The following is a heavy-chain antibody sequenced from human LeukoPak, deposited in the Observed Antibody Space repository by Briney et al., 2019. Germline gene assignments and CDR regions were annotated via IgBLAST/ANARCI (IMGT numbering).Heavy chain of an antibody. V-gene: IGHV3-23*01. CDR3: ARDLAWGAFDY. CDR1: GFSFSYHG. D-gene: IGHD7-27*01. J-gene: IGHJ4*02. CDR2: VSPPGGGT. Sequence: GWSLRLACVASGFSFSYHGMNWVRLAPGKGLEWVSGVSPPGGGTYYADSVKGRFTISRDDSRNTLSLQMNSLRVEDTAVYYCARDLAWGAFDYWGQGILVAVSS.